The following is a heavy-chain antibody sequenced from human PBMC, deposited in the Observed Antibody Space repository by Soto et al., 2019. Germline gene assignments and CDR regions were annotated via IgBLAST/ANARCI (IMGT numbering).Heavy chain of an antibody. CDR1: GYTFTSYY. CDR2: INPSGGST. Sequence: ASVKVSCKASGYTFTSYYMHWVRQAPGQGLEWMGIINPSGGSTSYAQKFQGRVTMTRDTSTSTVYMELSSLRSEDTAVYYCARIPGRYYDFWSGYYGPYYYGMDVWGQGTTVTVSS. J-gene: IGHJ6*02. CDR3: ARIPGRYYDFWSGYYGPYYYGMDV. D-gene: IGHD3-3*01. V-gene: IGHV1-46*01.